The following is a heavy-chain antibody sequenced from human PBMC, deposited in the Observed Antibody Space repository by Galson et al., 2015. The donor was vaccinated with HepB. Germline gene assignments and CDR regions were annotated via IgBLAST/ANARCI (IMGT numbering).Heavy chain of an antibody. V-gene: IGHV3-49*03. CDR1: GLTLGDYA. CDR3: TRVGLTCGGVMVPDGVDH. CDR2: IRSRIYAGTT. D-gene: IGHD3-16*02. Sequence: SLRLSCAASGLTLGDYAVNWFRQAPGKGLEWVSFIRSRIYAGTTEYAASVKGRFTIARDDSKSIDYLQMNSLKTEDTAVYYCTRVGLTCGGVMVPDGVDHWGQGTMVTVSS. J-gene: IGHJ4*02.